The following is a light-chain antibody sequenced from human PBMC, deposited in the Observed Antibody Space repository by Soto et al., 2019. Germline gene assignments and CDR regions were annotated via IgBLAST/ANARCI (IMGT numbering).Light chain of an antibody. CDR1: SSDVGGYNY. Sequence: QSALTQPASVSGSPGQSITISCTGTSSDVGGYNYVSWYQQHPGKAPKLMIYEVSNRPSGVSNRFSGSKSGNTASLTISGPQAEDAADYYCSSYTSSSTLFGGGTKLTVL. CDR2: EVS. V-gene: IGLV2-14*01. J-gene: IGLJ2*01. CDR3: SSYTSSSTL.